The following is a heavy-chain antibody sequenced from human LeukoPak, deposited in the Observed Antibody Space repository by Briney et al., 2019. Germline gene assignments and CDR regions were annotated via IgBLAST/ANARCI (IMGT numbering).Heavy chain of an antibody. J-gene: IGHJ3*02. Sequence: ASVKVSCKASGYTFTSYYMHWVRQAPGQGLEWMGIINPSGGSTSYAQKFQGRVTMTRDMSTSTVYMELSSLRSEDTAVYYCAKGVIKGVLSAARLFDIWGQGTMVTVSS. CDR2: INPSGGST. D-gene: IGHD6-13*01. CDR1: GYTFTSYY. V-gene: IGHV1-46*01. CDR3: AKGVIKGVLSAARLFDI.